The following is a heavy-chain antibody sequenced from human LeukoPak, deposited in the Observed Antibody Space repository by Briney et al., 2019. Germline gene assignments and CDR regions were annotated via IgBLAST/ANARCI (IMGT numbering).Heavy chain of an antibody. CDR2: ISRSSNYK. Sequence: GGSLRLSCAASGFIFSSYWMAWVRQAPGKGLEWVSSISRSSNYKYYADSVKGRFTISRDNAKNSLYLQMNSLRAEDTALYYCASSRYDSSGYYGIIGYWGQGTLVTVSS. J-gene: IGHJ4*02. D-gene: IGHD3-22*01. CDR3: ASSRYDSSGYYGIIGY. CDR1: GFIFSSYW. V-gene: IGHV3-21*01.